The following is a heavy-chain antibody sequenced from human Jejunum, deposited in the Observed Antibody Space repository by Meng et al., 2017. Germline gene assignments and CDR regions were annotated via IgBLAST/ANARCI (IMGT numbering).Heavy chain of an antibody. V-gene: IGHV4-4*02. CDR1: VGPISSSNR. D-gene: IGHD2-15*01. J-gene: IGHJ4*02. CDR2: MYHGGDT. CDR3: ARDWGCRDGSCFSGLLEY. Sequence: QLQLQESGPGLVKPSGTLSLTCGVSVGPISSSNRWSWVRQSPGKGLEWIGEMYHGGDTNYNPSLETRVTISTDTSRNEFSLKLRSVTAADTAVYYCARDWGCRDGSCFSGLLEYWGQGILVTVSS.